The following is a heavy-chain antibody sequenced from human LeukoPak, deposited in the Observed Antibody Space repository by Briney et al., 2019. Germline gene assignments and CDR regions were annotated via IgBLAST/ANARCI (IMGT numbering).Heavy chain of an antibody. J-gene: IGHJ6*02. CDR1: GYTFSNYG. D-gene: IGHD6-6*01. CDR3: SRELCGIAAREVGMDV. V-gene: IGHV1-18*01. CDR2: ISPYNSNT. Sequence: GASVKLSCTASGYTFSNYGVSWVRQAPGQGLEWMAGISPYNSNTNYAEKLKGRFTMSRDTSTSTLYMELRSLGAEDTAVYYCSRELCGIAAREVGMDVWGQGTTVTVSS.